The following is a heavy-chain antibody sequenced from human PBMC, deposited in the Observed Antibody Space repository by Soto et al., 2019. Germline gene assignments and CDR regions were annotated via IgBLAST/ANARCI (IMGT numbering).Heavy chain of an antibody. Sequence: QVQLRESGPGLVKPSQTLSLTCSVSGASVAGGSYYWSWVRQPPGKGLEWIGYIPSRGRPFYNPSLTSRGTISADTSTNQLPLQLTSVTAADTAVYYCARDTYSGYDFGLWGQGTLVTVSS. CDR1: GASVAGGSYY. CDR2: IPSRGRP. J-gene: IGHJ5*02. D-gene: IGHD5-12*01. V-gene: IGHV4-30-4*01. CDR3: ARDTYSGYDFGL.